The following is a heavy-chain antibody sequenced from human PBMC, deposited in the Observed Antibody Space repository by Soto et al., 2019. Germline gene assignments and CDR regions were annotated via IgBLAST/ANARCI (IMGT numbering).Heavy chain of an antibody. V-gene: IGHV4-31*03. Sequence: QVQLRESGPGLVKPSQTLSLTCTVSGGSISSGGYHWSWIRQHPGKGLEWIGYIYYSGTSYNPSLKSRVTISVDTSKNQFSLKLSSVTAADTAVYFCARGVRDWGQGTLVTVSS. CDR3: ARGVRD. D-gene: IGHD3-10*01. J-gene: IGHJ4*02. CDR2: IYYSGT. CDR1: GGSISSGGYH.